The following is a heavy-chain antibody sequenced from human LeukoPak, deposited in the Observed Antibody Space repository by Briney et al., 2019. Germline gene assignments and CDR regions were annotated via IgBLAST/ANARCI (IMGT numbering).Heavy chain of an antibody. CDR2: ISYDANIGSNK. Sequence: GGSLRLSCATSGFTFSRYAMHWVRQAPGKGLEWVALISYDANIGSNKYYADSVKGRFTISRDNSKDTLYLQMNSLRAEDTAVYYCARDGGYDFWSGYYQDYWGQGTLVTVSS. J-gene: IGHJ4*02. CDR3: ARDGGYDFWSGYYQDY. CDR1: GFTFSRYA. D-gene: IGHD3-3*01. V-gene: IGHV3-30-3*01.